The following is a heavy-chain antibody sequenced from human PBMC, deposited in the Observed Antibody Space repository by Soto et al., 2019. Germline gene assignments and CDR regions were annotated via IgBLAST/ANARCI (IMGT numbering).Heavy chain of an antibody. CDR1: GDSISNTNW. V-gene: IGHV4-4*02. Sequence: QVQLQESGPGLVRPSGTLSLTCTVSGDSISNTNWWSWVRQPPGKGLEWIGVIYHSGSTNYNPSLKSRVSISVDKSKNQFSLNLTSVTAADTAVYFCAKRSLRRLRFVETHWGQGTLVTVSS. J-gene: IGHJ4*02. CDR2: IYHSGST. CDR3: AKRSLRRLRFVETH. D-gene: IGHD3-3*01.